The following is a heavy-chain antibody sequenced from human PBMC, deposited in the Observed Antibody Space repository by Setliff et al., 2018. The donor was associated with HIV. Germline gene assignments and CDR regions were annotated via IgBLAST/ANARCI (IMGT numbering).Heavy chain of an antibody. CDR3: VRGANFYTPRKRIFDH. J-gene: IGHJ4*02. CDR1: GGSISSGGYY. Sequence: KPSETLSLTCTVSGGSISSGGYYWSWIRQHPGKGLEWIGEISHSGSSNYSPSLESRLTISVDTSKNQVSLKLNSVTAADSAVYYCVRGANFYTPRKRIFDHWGQGVLVTSPQ. CDR2: ISHSGSS. V-gene: IGHV4-39*07. D-gene: IGHD3-3*01.